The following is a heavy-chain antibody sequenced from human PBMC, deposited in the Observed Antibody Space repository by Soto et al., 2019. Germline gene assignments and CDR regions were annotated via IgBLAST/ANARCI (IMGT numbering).Heavy chain of an antibody. J-gene: IGHJ4*02. CDR1: GYTFTTYG. V-gene: IGHV1-18*01. CDR3: ATRSPAFDF. Sequence: QVQLVQSGPEVKKPGASVKVSCKTSGYTFTTYGISWVRQAPAQGLEWMGWISTNKGNTNYAQKFQGRVTMTTDTSTSTAYMELRSLRSDDTAVYYCATRSPAFDFWGQGTLVTVSS. CDR2: ISTNKGNT.